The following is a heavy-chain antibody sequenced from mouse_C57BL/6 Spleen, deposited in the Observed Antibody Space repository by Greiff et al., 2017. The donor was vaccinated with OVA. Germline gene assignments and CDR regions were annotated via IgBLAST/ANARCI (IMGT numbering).Heavy chain of an antibody. Sequence: VMLVESGPELVKPGASVKISCKASGYAFSSSWMNWVKQRPGQGLEWIGRIYPGDGDTNYNGKFKGKATLTADKSSSTAYMQLSSLTSEDSAVYFCARDYYGTKGPFAYWGKGTLVTVSA. CDR3: ARDYYGTKGPFAY. CDR1: GYAFSSSW. CDR2: IYPGDGDT. V-gene: IGHV1-82*01. D-gene: IGHD1-1*01. J-gene: IGHJ3*01.